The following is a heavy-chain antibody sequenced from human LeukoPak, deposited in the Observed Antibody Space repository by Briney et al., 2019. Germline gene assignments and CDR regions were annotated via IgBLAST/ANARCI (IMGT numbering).Heavy chain of an antibody. CDR3: AKVKALDAVASYFDY. CDR2: ISSSGDKT. J-gene: IGHJ4*02. V-gene: IGHV3-23*01. CDR1: GFTFTDYY. Sequence: GGSLRLSCAASGFTFTDYYMSWIRQAPGKGLEWVAGISSSGDKTYYADSVKGQFTISRDNSKNTLDLQMNSLRDEDTAMYHCAKVKALDAVASYFDYWGQGTLVTVSS. D-gene: IGHD2-8*01.